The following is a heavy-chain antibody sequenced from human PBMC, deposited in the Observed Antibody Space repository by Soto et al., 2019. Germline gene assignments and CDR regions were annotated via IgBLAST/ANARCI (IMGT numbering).Heavy chain of an antibody. D-gene: IGHD3-10*01. Sequence: QVQLQESGPGLVKPSETLSLTCTVSGGSISSYYWSWIRQPPGKGLEWIGYIYYSGSTNYNPSLKSRVTISVDTSKNQFSLKLSSVTAADTAVYYCARGIYYGSGSYYHFDYWGQGTLVTVSS. CDR1: GGSISSYY. CDR3: ARGIYYGSGSYYHFDY. J-gene: IGHJ4*02. CDR2: IYYSGST. V-gene: IGHV4-59*08.